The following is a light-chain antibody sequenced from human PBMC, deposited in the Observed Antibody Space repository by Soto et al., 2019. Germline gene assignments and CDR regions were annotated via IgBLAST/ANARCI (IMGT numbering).Light chain of an antibody. CDR1: QSIGTY. J-gene: IGKJ1*01. Sequence: DIQMTQSPSSLSASVGDRVTIFCRASQSIGTYLNWYQQKPGRAPKLQIYAASNLQSGVPSRFSGSGSGTDFTLTISSLHPEDFATYYCQQYKSYSFGQGTKVDI. V-gene: IGKV1-39*01. CDR3: QQYKSYS. CDR2: AAS.